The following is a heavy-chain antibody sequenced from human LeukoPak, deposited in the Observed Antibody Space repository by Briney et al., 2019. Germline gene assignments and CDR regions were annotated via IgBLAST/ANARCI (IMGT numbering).Heavy chain of an antibody. Sequence: GGSLRLSCAASGFTFDDYAMHWVRQAPGKGLEWVSSISWNSGSIGYADSVKGRFTISRDNVKNVLYLQMTSLRPEDTALYYCAKDLSSAITSALVLDVWGQGTTVIVSS. CDR2: ISWNSGSI. D-gene: IGHD3-22*01. J-gene: IGHJ6*02. V-gene: IGHV3-9*01. CDR1: GFTFDDYA. CDR3: AKDLSSAITSALVLDV.